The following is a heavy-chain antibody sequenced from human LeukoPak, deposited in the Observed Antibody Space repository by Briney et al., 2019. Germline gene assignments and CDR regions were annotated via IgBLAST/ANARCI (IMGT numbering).Heavy chain of an antibody. CDR3: ARDHIVGGSGYNLEGVNWFDP. D-gene: IGHD3-22*01. CDR1: GDSVSSNSAA. J-gene: IGHJ5*02. V-gene: IGHV6-1*01. Sequence: SQTLSLTCAISGDSVSSNSAAWNWIRQSPSRGLEWLGRTYYRSKWYNDYAVSVKSRITINPDTSKNQFSLQLNSLTPEDTAVYYCARDHIVGGSGYNLEGVNWFDPWGQGTLVTVSS. CDR2: TYYRSKWYN.